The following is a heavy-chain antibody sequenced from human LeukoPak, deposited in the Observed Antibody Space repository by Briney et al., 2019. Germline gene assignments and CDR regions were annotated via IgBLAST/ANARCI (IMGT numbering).Heavy chain of an antibody. CDR3: ARGIGVGYSYGYDY. D-gene: IGHD5-18*01. CDR2: MNPNSGNT. Sequence: ASVKVSCKASGYTFTSYDINWVRQATGQGLEWMGWMNPNSGNTGYAQKFQGRVTITRNTSISTAYMELSSLRSEDTAVYYCARGIGVGYSYGYDYWGQGTLVTVSS. CDR1: GYTFTSYD. V-gene: IGHV1-8*03. J-gene: IGHJ4*02.